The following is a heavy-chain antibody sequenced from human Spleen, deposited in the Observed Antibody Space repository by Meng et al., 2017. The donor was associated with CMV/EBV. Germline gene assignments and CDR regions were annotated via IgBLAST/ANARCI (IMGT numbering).Heavy chain of an antibody. CDR2: ISGSGGST. D-gene: IGHD2-2*01. J-gene: IGHJ4*02. CDR3: AKDQGWGYCGSTSCPMSGGFDY. Sequence: GGSLRLSCAASGFTFSSYAMSWVRQAPGKGLEWVSAISGSGGSTYYADSVKGRFTKYRDNSKNTLNLQMNSLRAEDTAVYYCAKDQGWGYCGSTSCPMSGGFDYWGQGTLVTVSS. V-gene: IGHV3-23*01. CDR1: GFTFSSYA.